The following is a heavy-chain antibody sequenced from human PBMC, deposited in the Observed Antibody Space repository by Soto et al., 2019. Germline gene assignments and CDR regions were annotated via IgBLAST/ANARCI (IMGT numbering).Heavy chain of an antibody. CDR3: ARRGKTGTTDYYYGMDV. Sequence: GASVKVSCKASGYTFTGYYMHWVRQAPGQGLEWMGWINPNSGGTNYAQKFQGRVTMTRDTSISTAYMELSRLRSDDTAVYYCARRGKTGTTDYYYGMDVWGQGTTVTVYS. J-gene: IGHJ6*02. V-gene: IGHV1-2*02. D-gene: IGHD1-7*01. CDR2: INPNSGGT. CDR1: GYTFTGYY.